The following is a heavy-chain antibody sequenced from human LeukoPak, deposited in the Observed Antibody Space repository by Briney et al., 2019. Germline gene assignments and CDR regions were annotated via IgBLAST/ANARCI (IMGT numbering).Heavy chain of an antibody. CDR2: ISWHSGSI. J-gene: IGHJ3*02. Sequence: GGSLRLSCAASGFTFDDYAMHWVRQAPGKGPEWVSGISWHSGSIGYADSVKGRFTISRDNAKNSLYLQMNSLRAEDMALYYCAKDMSGRGSNYFDAFDIWGQGTMVTVSS. V-gene: IGHV3-9*03. D-gene: IGHD1-7*01. CDR3: AKDMSGRGSNYFDAFDI. CDR1: GFTFDDYA.